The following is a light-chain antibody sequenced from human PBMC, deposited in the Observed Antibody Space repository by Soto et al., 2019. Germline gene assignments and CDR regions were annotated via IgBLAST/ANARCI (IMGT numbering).Light chain of an antibody. CDR2: SIN. J-gene: IGLJ3*02. Sequence: QAVVTQEPSLTVSPGETVTLTCASSTGAVTSGYYPNWFQQKPGQAPSPLIYSINNKHSWTPARFSGSLLGDKAALTLSGVQPEDEAEYYCLLYYDGAQVFGGGTKVTVL. CDR3: LLYYDGAQV. CDR1: TGAVTSGYY. V-gene: IGLV7-43*01.